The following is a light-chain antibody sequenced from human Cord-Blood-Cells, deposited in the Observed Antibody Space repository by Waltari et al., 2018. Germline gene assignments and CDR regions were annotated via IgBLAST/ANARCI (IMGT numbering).Light chain of an antibody. CDR1: QSVSSSY. CDR2: GAS. J-gene: IGKJ4*01. V-gene: IGKV3-20*01. CDR3: QQYGSSPT. Sequence: EIVLTQSPGTLSLSPGERATPSCRASQSVSSSYLAWYQQKPGQAPRLLIYGASSRATGIPDRFSGSGSGTDFTLTISRLEPEDFAVYYCQQYGSSPTFGGGTKEEIK.